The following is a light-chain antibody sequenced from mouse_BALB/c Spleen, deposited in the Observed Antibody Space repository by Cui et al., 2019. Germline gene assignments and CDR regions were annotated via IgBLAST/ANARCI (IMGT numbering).Light chain of an antibody. Sequence: ETTVTQSPATLSLAIGKKATIRCITSTDIDDDMNWYQQKPGEPPKLLISEGNTLRPGVPARFSSSGYGTDFVFTIENMLAEDVADYYCLQSDNLPYTFGGGTKLEIK. J-gene: IGKJ2*01. V-gene: IGKV17-121*01. CDR2: EGN. CDR3: LQSDNLPYT. CDR1: TDIDDD.